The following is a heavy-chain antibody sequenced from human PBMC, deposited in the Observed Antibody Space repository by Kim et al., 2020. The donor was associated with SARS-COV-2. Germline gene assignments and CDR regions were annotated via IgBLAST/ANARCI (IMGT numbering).Heavy chain of an antibody. Sequence: SETLSLTCTVSGGSISSSSYYWGWIRQPPGKGLEWIGSIYYSGSTYYNPSLKSRVTISVDTSKNQFSLKLSSVTAADTAVYYCARHPAFSGWSYYYYGMDVWGQGTTVTVSS. D-gene: IGHD6-19*01. V-gene: IGHV4-39*01. CDR1: GGSISSSSYY. CDR3: ARHPAFSGWSYYYYGMDV. J-gene: IGHJ6*02. CDR2: IYYSGST.